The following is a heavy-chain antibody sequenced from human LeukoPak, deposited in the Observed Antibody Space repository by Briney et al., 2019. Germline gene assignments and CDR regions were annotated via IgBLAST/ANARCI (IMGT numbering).Heavy chain of an antibody. Sequence: VASVKVSCKTSGFTFTGYYIYWVRQAPGQGLEWMGWINPNTGGTNYAQKFQARVTMTRDTSISTAYMELSRLTSDGTAVYYCARDWGRAAAPGWGQGTLVTVSS. CDR2: INPNTGGT. D-gene: IGHD6-13*01. V-gene: IGHV1-2*02. CDR3: ARDWGRAAAPG. J-gene: IGHJ3*01. CDR1: GFTFTGYY.